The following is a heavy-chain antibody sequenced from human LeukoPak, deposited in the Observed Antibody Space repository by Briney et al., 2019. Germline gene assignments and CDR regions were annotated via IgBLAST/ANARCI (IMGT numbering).Heavy chain of an antibody. CDR3: ALGVAAAY. CDR2: IKKEDGSEK. D-gene: IGHD2-15*01. Sequence: GGSLRLSCAASGFSFSSYSMNWVRQAPGKGLEWVANIKKEDGSEKYYVDSVKGQFTISRDNAKKSLYLQMNSLRVEDTAIYYCALGVAAAYWGQGILVTVSS. J-gene: IGHJ4*02. CDR1: GFSFSSYS. V-gene: IGHV3-7*01.